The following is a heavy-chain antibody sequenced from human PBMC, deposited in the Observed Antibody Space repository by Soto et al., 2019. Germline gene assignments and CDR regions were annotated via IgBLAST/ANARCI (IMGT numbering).Heavy chain of an antibody. CDR2: TYASGSP. CDR1: GGSISVYY. J-gene: IGHJ4*02. Sequence: SETLSLTCTISGGSISVYYWSWVRQPPGHELEWIGYTYASGSPYYNPSLRSRVTISADTSKNQNSLKLTSPTAADTAVYYCARGVGSSPPRYWGRGTLVTAPQ. CDR3: ARGVGSSPPRY. V-gene: IGHV4-59*01. D-gene: IGHD1-26*01.